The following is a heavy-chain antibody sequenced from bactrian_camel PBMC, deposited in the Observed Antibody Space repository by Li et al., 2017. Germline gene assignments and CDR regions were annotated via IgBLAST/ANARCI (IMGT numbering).Heavy chain of an antibody. V-gene: IGHV3S40*01. J-gene: IGHJ4*01. Sequence: VQLVESGGGSVQAGGSLRLSCAASGYTYSSSCMGWFRQAPGKEREGVAAIWTTSGSTYYASSVKGRFPISQDNSKNTVFLQMNSLKPEDTGMYYCATERTPCTVEVGRPYPFWGQGTQVTVS. D-gene: IGHD6*01. CDR2: IWTTSGST. CDR1: GYTYSSSC. CDR3: ATERTPCTVEVGRPYPF.